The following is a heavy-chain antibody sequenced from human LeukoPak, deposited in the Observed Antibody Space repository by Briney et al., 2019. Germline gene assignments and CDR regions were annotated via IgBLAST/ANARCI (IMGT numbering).Heavy chain of an antibody. CDR1: GDSINSLDL. J-gene: IGHJ4*02. CDR2: MYLSGTT. Sequence: PSETLSLTCTVSGDSINSLDLWSWVRQPPGKGLEWIGEMYLSGTTHSNPSVKSRVSISIDKSKNQFFLNLSSVTAADTAVYYCAGLVGRYSSGLYYYYFDYWGQGTLVTVSS. V-gene: IGHV4-4*02. D-gene: IGHD3-22*01. CDR3: AGLVGRYSSGLYYYYFDY.